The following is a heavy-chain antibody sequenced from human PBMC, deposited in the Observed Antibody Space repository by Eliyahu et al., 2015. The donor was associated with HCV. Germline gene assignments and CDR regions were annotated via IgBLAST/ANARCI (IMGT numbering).Heavy chain of an antibody. CDR2: IIPIFGTA. V-gene: IGHV1-69*01. J-gene: IGHJ6*02. Sequence: GQGLEWMGGIIPIFGTANYAQKFQGRVTITADESTSTAYMELSSLRSEDTAVYYCASPAPGFSRGTRGWDYYYGMDVWGRGRAVTVCS. D-gene: IGHD3-16*01. CDR3: ASPAPGFSRGTRGWDYYYGMDV.